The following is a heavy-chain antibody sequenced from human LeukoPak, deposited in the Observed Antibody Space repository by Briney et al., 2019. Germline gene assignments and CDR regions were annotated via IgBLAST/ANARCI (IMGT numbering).Heavy chain of an antibody. CDR3: AKGGYYDSAYYFDY. D-gene: IGHD3-10*01. CDR2: TSSSSRYI. CDR1: GFIFSTYT. Sequence: GGSLRPSCPASGFIFSTYTMNWVRQAPGNGLESVSSTSSSSRYIDNADSAKGRFTIYRDNAKNSLYLQMNGLRAEYTAVYYCAKGGYYDSAYYFDYWGQGTLVTVSS. J-gene: IGHJ4*02. V-gene: IGHV3-21*01.